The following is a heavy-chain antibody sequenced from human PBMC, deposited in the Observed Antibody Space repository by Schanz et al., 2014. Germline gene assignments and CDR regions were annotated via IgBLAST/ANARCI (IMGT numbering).Heavy chain of an antibody. Sequence: EVKMVESGGGLVKPGGSLRLSCAASGFTFRGYAMSWVRQAPGRGLEWVSIISGSGGNTYYADAVRGRFTISRDNSKTTVYLQMNSLRAEDTAVYYCAKDAENTAMITDYFDYWGQGTLVTVSS. V-gene: IGHV3-23*04. CDR3: AKDAENTAMITDYFDY. CDR1: GFTFRGYA. CDR2: ISGSGGNT. D-gene: IGHD5-18*01. J-gene: IGHJ4*02.